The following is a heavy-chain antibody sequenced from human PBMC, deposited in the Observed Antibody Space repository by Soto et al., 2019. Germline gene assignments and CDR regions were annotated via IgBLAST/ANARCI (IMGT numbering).Heavy chain of an antibody. CDR1: GGSVSGSYF. J-gene: IGHJ4*02. CDR3: ARGGGYSGYGTLDY. V-gene: IGHV4-61*01. CDR2: IYFTGSS. D-gene: IGHD5-12*01. Sequence: PSETLSLTCSVSGGSVSGSYFWTWIRQSPGKGLEYIGYIYFTGSSNYNPSLKSRVSISVDTSKNQFSLKVYSVTAADTAIYYCARGGGYSGYGTLDYWGQGILVTVSS.